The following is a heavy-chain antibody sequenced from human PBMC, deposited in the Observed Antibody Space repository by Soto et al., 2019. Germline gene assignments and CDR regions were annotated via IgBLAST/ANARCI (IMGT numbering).Heavy chain of an antibody. Sequence: GGSLRLSCAASGFTFSSYAMSWVRQAPGKGLEWVSAISGSGGSTYYADSVKGRFTISRDNSKNTLYLQMSSLRAEDTAVYYCAKVASYYYDSSGYFDYWGQGTLVTVSS. CDR2: ISGSGGST. V-gene: IGHV3-23*01. CDR1: GFTFSSYA. J-gene: IGHJ4*02. D-gene: IGHD3-22*01. CDR3: AKVASYYYDSSGYFDY.